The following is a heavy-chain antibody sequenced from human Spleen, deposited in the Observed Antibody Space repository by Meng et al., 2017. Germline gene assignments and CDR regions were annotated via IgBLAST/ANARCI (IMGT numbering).Heavy chain of an antibody. V-gene: IGHV4-39*07. CDR2: IYYTGNT. J-gene: IGHJ6*02. CDR3: YAEDYYYEMDV. Sequence: SETLSPTCTVSGGSIGIRFYYWGWIRQPPGKGREWIGDIYYTGNTYYNPSLKSRITISVDTSKNQFSLKLSSVTAADTAVYYCYAEDYYYEMDVWGQGTTVTVSS. D-gene: IGHD4-17*01. CDR1: GGSIGIRFYY.